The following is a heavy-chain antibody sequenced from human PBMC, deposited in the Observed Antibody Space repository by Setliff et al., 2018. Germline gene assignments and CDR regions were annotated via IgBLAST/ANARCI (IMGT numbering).Heavy chain of an antibody. V-gene: IGHV4-38-2*02. Sequence: SETLSLTCAVSGSAIDSGHYWGWIRQPPGKGLEWIGSFRPTGRTYYNPSLRSRVTISVDTSKKQFSLKLTSMTAADTAVYYCVRDAGDGYGVDAYAGAGFDIWGQGTMVTVSS. J-gene: IGHJ3*02. CDR3: VRDAGDGYGVDAYAGAGFDI. CDR2: FRPTGRT. CDR1: GSAIDSGHY. D-gene: IGHD4-17*01.